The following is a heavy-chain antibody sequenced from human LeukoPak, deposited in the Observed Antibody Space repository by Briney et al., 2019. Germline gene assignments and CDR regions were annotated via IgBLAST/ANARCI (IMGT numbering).Heavy chain of an antibody. D-gene: IGHD4-17*01. CDR2: IKSKTDGGTT. CDR3: TTEGDYGDYYDY. Sequence: GGSLRLFCAASGFTFSNAWMSWGRQAPGKGLEWVGRIKSKTDGGTTDYAAPVKGRFTISRDDSKNTLYLQMKSLKTEDTAVYYCTTEGDYGDYYDYWGQGTLVTVSS. V-gene: IGHV3-15*01. CDR1: GFTFSNAW. J-gene: IGHJ4*02.